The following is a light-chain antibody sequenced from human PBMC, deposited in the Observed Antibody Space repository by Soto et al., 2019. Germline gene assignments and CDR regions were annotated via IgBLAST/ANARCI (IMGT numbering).Light chain of an antibody. V-gene: IGLV2-23*02. CDR3: CSYAGSSTPYV. CDR1: SSDVGSYNL. CDR2: EVS. J-gene: IGLJ1*01. Sequence: QSALTQPASVSGSPGRSITISCTGTSSDVGSYNLVSWYQQHPGKAPKLMIYEVSKRPSGVSNRFSGSKSGNTASLTISELQAEDEADYYCCSYAGSSTPYVFGTGTKVTVL.